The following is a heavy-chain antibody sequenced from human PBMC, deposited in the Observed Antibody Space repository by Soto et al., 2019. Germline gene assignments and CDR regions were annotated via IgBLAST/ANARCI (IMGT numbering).Heavy chain of an antibody. CDR2: IYYSGST. CDR1: GGSISSYY. CDR3: ATLDSSGYYLRY. V-gene: IGHV4-59*08. Sequence: QVQLQESGPGLVKPSETLSLTCTVSGGSISSYYWSWIRQPPGKGLEWIGYIYYSGSTNYNPSLTSRVPTSVHTPKNQFSLKLSSVTAADTAVSYCATLDSSGYYLRYWGQGTLVTVSS. D-gene: IGHD3-22*01. J-gene: IGHJ4*02.